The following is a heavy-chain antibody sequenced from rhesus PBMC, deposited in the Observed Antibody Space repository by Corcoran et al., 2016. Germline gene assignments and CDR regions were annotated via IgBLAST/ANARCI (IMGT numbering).Heavy chain of an antibody. V-gene: IGHV1-198*02. CDR3: ARASYYDSGYYTFDY. D-gene: IGHD3-28*01. CDR2: IIPFVGIT. J-gene: IGHJ4*01. CDR1: GFTFGSYA. Sequence: QVQLVQPGAEVKKPGASVKVSCKASGFTFGSYAINWVRQAPGKGLYWRGVIIPFVGITNYAGKFQGRVTSTADTSTSTAYMELSSLRSEDTAVYYCARASYYDSGYYTFDYWGQGVLVTVSS.